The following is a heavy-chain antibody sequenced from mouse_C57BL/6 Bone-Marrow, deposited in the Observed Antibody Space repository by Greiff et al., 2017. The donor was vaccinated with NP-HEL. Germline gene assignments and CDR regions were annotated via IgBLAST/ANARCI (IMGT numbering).Heavy chain of an antibody. CDR3: PHYYGSSYDYFDY. D-gene: IGHD1-1*01. CDR2: IHPNSGST. CDR1: GYTFTSYW. J-gene: IGHJ2*01. Sequence: QVQLQQPGAELVKPGASVKLSCKASGYTFTSYWMHWVKQRPGQGLEWIGMIHPNSGSTNYNEKFKSKATLTVDKSYSTAYMQLSSLTSEDSAVYYCPHYYGSSYDYFDYWGQGTTLTVSS. V-gene: IGHV1-64*01.